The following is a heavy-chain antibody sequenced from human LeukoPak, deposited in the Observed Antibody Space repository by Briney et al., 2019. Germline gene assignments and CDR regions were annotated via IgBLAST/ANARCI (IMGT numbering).Heavy chain of an antibody. V-gene: IGHV4-59*12. D-gene: IGHD6-13*01. CDR1: GGSISTYY. J-gene: IGHJ4*02. CDR2: VYYSGRT. Sequence: SETLSLTCTVPGGSISTYYWNWIRQPPGKGLEWIGYVYYSGRTNYNPSLKSRVTISVDKSKNQFSLKLSSVTAADTAVYYCASPRAERSTWYAVDYWGQGTLVTVSS. CDR3: ASPRAERSTWYAVDY.